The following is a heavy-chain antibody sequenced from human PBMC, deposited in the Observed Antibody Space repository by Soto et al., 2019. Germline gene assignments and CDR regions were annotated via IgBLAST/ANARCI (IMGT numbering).Heavy chain of an antibody. CDR2: INPKSGGT. Sequence: ASVKVSCKASGYSFTDYHIHWMRQAPGQGLEWLGRINPKSGGTSTAQKFQGWVTVTRDRSISTVYMELTRLRSDDTAVYFCARGHSTDCSNGVCSFFYNHEMDVWGQGTTVTVSS. D-gene: IGHD2-8*01. J-gene: IGHJ6*02. CDR1: GYSFTDYH. V-gene: IGHV1-2*04. CDR3: ARGHSTDCSNGVCSFFYNHEMDV.